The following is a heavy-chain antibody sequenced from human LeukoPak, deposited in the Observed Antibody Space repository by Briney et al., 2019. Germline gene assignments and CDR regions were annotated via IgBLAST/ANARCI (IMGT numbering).Heavy chain of an antibody. J-gene: IGHJ4*02. CDR1: GFTFSTYW. V-gene: IGHV3-74*01. Sequence: GSLRLSCAASGFTFSTYWMHWVRQAPGKGLVWVSRINSDGSSTNYADSVKGRFTMSRDNAKNTLYLQMNSLRAEDTAVYYCAREVRPWYFDYWGQGTLVTVSS. CDR3: AREVRPWYFDY. CDR2: INSDGSST. D-gene: IGHD1-1*01.